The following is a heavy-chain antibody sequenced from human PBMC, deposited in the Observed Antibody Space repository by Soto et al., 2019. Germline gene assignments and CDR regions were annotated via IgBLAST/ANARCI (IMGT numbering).Heavy chain of an antibody. Sequence: AETLSLTCTVSGGSVSSGSYYWSWIRQPPGKGLEWIGYIYYSGSTNYNPSLKSRVTISVDTSKNQFSLKLSSVTAADTAVYYCARGAIVVVVAATDNWFDPWGQGTLVNVSS. J-gene: IGHJ5*02. CDR2: IYYSGST. D-gene: IGHD2-15*01. CDR1: GGSVSSGSYY. V-gene: IGHV4-61*01. CDR3: ARGAIVVVVAATDNWFDP.